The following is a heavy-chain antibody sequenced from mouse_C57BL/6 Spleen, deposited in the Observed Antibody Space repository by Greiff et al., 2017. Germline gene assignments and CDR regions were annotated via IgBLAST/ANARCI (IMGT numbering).Heavy chain of an antibody. J-gene: IGHJ4*01. CDR1: GYSITSGYY. D-gene: IGHD1-1*01. CDR2: ISYDGSN. CDR3: AREGSKGLGVAYAMDY. Sequence: EVQLQQSGPGLVKPSQSLSLTCSVTGYSITSGYYWNWIRQFPGNKLEWMGYISYDGSNNYNPSLKNRISITRDTSKNQFFLKLNSVTTEDTATYYCAREGSKGLGVAYAMDYWGQGTSVTVSS. V-gene: IGHV3-6*01.